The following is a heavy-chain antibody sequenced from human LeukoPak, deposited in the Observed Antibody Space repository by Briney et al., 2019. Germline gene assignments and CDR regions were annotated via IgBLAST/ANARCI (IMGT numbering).Heavy chain of an antibody. CDR3: ARDDLTTKAHYYMDV. D-gene: IGHD4-11*01. CDR1: GGTFSSYA. V-gene: IGHV1-69*05. Sequence: GASVKVSCKASGGTFSSYAISWVRQAPGQGLEWMGGIIPIFGTANYAQKFQGRVTITTDESTSTAYMELSSLRSEDTAVYYCARDDLTTKAHYYMDVSGKGTTVTVSS. CDR2: IIPIFGTA. J-gene: IGHJ6*03.